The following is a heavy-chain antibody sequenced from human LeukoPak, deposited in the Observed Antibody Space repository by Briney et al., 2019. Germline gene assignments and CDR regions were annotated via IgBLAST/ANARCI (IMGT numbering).Heavy chain of an antibody. Sequence: GASVKVSCKASGYTFTGYYMHWVRQAPGQGLEWMGRINPNSGGTNYAQKFQGRVTMTRDTSISTAYMELSRLRPDDTAVYYCFAYSGYGEFDYWGQGTLVTVSS. CDR3: FAYSGYGEFDY. CDR2: INPNSGGT. V-gene: IGHV1-2*06. D-gene: IGHD5-12*01. CDR1: GYTFTGYY. J-gene: IGHJ4*02.